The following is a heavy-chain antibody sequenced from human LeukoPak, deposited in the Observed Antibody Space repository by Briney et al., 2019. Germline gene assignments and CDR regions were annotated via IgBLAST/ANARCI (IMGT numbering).Heavy chain of an antibody. J-gene: IGHJ5*02. CDR3: ARGPGTVGLSP. Sequence: SETLSPTCTVSGGSFTNYYWSWLRQTPEKGLEWIGQINHSGDTSYNPSLRSRITLSVDRSKNQFSLKVTSVTAADTGVYYCARGPGTVGLSPWGQGTLVTVSS. CDR1: GGSFTNYY. V-gene: IGHV4-34*01. CDR2: INHSGDT. D-gene: IGHD1/OR15-1a*01.